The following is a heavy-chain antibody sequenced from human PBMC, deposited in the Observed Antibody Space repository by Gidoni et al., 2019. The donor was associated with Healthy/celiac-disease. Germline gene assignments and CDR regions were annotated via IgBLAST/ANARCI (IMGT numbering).Heavy chain of an antibody. CDR1: GYTFTGYY. V-gene: IGHV1-2*04. Sequence: VQLVQSGAEVKKPRASVQVSCKASGYTFTGYYMHWVRQAPGQGLEWMGWINPNSGGTNDAQKCQGWVTMTRDTSISTAYMELSRLRSDDTAVYYCARGAATGTNDAFDIWGQGTMVTVSS. CDR3: ARGAATGTNDAFDI. J-gene: IGHJ3*02. D-gene: IGHD1-1*01. CDR2: INPNSGGT.